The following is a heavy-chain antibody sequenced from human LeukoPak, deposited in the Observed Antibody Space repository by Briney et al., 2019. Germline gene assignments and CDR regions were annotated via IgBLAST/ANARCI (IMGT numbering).Heavy chain of an antibody. V-gene: IGHV3-66*01. CDR3: ARDLYGYGGAFDI. Sequence: PGGSLRLSCAASGFTVSSNYMSWVRQAPGKGLEWVSVIYSGGSTYYADSVKGRFTISRDNSKNTLYLQMNSLRAEDTAVYYCARDLYGYGGAFDIWGQGTVVTVSS. CDR1: GFTVSSNY. D-gene: IGHD5-12*01. J-gene: IGHJ3*02. CDR2: IYSGGST.